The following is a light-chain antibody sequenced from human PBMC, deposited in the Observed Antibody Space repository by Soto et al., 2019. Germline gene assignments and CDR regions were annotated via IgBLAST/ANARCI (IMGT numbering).Light chain of an antibody. CDR1: QAIDSW. V-gene: IGKV1-12*01. Sequence: DIQMTQSPSSVSASVGDRFTITCRASQAIDSWLAWYQQKPGEAPKLLIFTGSLLHSGVPPRFSGSGSGTDFTLTISSLQPEDFATYYCQQTLSFPPTFGQGTKVDI. CDR2: TGS. CDR3: QQTLSFPPT. J-gene: IGKJ1*01.